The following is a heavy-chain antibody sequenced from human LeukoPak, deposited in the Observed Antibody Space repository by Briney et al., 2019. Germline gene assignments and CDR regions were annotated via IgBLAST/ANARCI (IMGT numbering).Heavy chain of an antibody. D-gene: IGHD2-15*01. CDR2: INHSGST. CDR1: GGSFSGYY. Sequence: ASETLSLTCAVYGGSFSGYYWPWIRQPPGKGLEWIGEINHSGSTNYSPSLKSRVTISVDTSKNQFSLKLSSVTAADTAVYYCATEGYCSGGSCYVSGMEVWGQGTTVTVSS. V-gene: IGHV4-34*01. J-gene: IGHJ6*02. CDR3: ATEGYCSGGSCYVSGMEV.